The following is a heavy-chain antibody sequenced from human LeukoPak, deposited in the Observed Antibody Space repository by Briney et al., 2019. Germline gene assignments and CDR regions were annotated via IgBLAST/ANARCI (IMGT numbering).Heavy chain of an antibody. CDR2: ISGSGGST. V-gene: IGHV3-23*01. Sequence: GGSLRLSCAASGFTFSSYAMSWVRQAPGKGLEWVSVISGSGGSTYYADSVKGRFTISRDNSKNTLYLQMNSLRAEDTAVYYCAQNYYGSGSYYIGYWGQGTLVTVSS. CDR1: GFTFSSYA. D-gene: IGHD3-10*01. J-gene: IGHJ4*02. CDR3: AQNYYGSGSYYIGY.